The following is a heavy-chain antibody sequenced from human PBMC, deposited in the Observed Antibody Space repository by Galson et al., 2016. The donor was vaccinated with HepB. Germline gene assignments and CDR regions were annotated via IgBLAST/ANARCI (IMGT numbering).Heavy chain of an antibody. V-gene: IGHV3-7*01. CDR3: VREPRPGAYYYDY. Sequence: SLRLSCAASGFSFSSYWMTWVRQAPGKGLEWVANMKGDGSQRYHVDSVKGRFSIPRDNAKDSLYLQMDALRADDTAMYYCVREPRPGAYYYDYWGQGTLVTVSS. CDR2: MKGDGSQR. J-gene: IGHJ4*02. CDR1: GFSFSSYW. D-gene: IGHD2-2*01.